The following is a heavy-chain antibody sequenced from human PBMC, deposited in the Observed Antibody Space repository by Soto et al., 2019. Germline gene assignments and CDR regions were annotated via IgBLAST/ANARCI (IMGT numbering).Heavy chain of an antibody. CDR1: GYTFTSYA. D-gene: IGHD3-22*01. CDR2: INAVNGNA. CDR3: ARSTLRSTSIVLSPVVGWIDP. V-gene: IGHV1-3*01. J-gene: IGHJ5*02. Sequence: VKVSCHVYGYTFTSYAMPWVRQAPRQRLGWMGWINAVNGNAKNSQKFQGRVTITRDTSANTAYMELSSLRSEETAVYYCARSTLRSTSIVLSPVVGWIDPWGQGTPVTVSS.